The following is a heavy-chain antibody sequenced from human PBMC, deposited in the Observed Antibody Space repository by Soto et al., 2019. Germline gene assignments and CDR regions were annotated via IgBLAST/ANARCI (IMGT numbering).Heavy chain of an antibody. CDR1: GGSISSSSYY. CDR3: ARHLVVWDGIAAAGTSGASYWYFDL. V-gene: IGHV4-39*01. CDR2: IYYSGST. J-gene: IGHJ2*01. D-gene: IGHD6-13*01. Sequence: SETLSLTCTVSGGSISSSSYYWGWIRQPPGKGLEWIGSIYYSGSTYYNPSLKSRVTISVDTSKNQFSLKLSSVTAADTAVYYCARHLVVWDGIAAAGTSGASYWYFDLWGRGTLVTVSS.